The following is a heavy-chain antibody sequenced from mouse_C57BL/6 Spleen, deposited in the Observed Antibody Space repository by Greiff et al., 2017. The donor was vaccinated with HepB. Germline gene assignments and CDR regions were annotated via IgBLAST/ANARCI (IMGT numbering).Heavy chain of an antibody. D-gene: IGHD6-1*01. Sequence: VQLQQSGPELVKPGASVKIPCKASGYTFNDYNMDWVKQSHGKSLEWIGDINPNNGGTIYNQKFKGKATLTVDKSSSTAYMELRSLTSEDTAVYYCAREGRQRDAMDYWGQGTSVTVSS. J-gene: IGHJ4*01. CDR3: AREGRQRDAMDY. CDR1: GYTFNDYN. V-gene: IGHV1-18*01. CDR2: INPNNGGT.